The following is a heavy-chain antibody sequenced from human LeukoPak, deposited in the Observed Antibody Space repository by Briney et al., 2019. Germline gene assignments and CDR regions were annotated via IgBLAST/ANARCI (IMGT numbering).Heavy chain of an antibody. Sequence: SETLSLTCTVSGDSISGSYWSWIRQPPGKGLEWIGYIYYSGSTNYNPSLKSRVTISVDTSKNQFSLKLSSVTAADTAVYYCARGSGDSSGYYPYYYGMDVWGQGTTVTASS. CDR1: GDSISGSY. CDR2: IYYSGST. J-gene: IGHJ6*02. D-gene: IGHD3-22*01. V-gene: IGHV4-59*01. CDR3: ARGSGDSSGYYPYYYGMDV.